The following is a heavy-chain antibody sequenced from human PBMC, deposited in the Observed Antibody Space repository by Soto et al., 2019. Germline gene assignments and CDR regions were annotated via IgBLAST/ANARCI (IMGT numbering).Heavy chain of an antibody. D-gene: IGHD2-15*01. Sequence: SETLSLTCAASGYSISSGYYWGWIRQPPGKGLEWIGSIYHSGSTYYNPSLKSRVTISVDTSKNQFSLRLSSVTAADTAVYYCARVVGKLTEGWFDPWGQGTLVTVSS. CDR1: GYSISSGYY. CDR2: IYHSGST. CDR3: ARVVGKLTEGWFDP. J-gene: IGHJ5*02. V-gene: IGHV4-38-2*01.